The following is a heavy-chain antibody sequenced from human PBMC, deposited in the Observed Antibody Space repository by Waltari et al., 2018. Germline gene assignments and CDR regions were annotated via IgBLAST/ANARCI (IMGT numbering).Heavy chain of an antibody. J-gene: IGHJ3*01. CDR1: GGSITSNRHY. V-gene: IGHV4-39*02. Sequence: QLPLQQSGPGLGMPSETLSLTCIVPGGSITSNRHYWAWIRQPPGQGLEWIGTMSYNGATYSSPSLKSRVTVSRDTSKNHLSLKLGSVTAADTAVYYCATYIGASIGTAAFDVWGQGTMVTVSS. CDR3: ATYIGASIGTAAFDV. CDR2: MSYNGAT. D-gene: IGHD5-12*01.